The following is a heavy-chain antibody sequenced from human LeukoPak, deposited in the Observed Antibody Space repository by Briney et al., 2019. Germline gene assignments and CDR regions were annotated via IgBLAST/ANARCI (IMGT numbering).Heavy chain of an antibody. J-gene: IGHJ4*02. D-gene: IGHD3-10*01. CDR2: INSRGSNT. Sequence: GGSLRLSCVAPAFTFSTYTMNWVRQAPGKGLDWVSYINSRGSNTYYTDSVKGRFTISRDNAKNSLYLQMDSLRAEDTAVYYCARGTHITLVRGALDYWGRGTLVTVSS. V-gene: IGHV3-48*04. CDR1: AFTFSTYT. CDR3: ARGTHITLVRGALDY.